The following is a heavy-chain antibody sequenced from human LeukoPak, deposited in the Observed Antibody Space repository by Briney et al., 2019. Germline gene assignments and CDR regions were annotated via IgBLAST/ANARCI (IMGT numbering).Heavy chain of an antibody. CDR1: GFTFSDYN. D-gene: IGHD6-13*01. Sequence: GGSLRLSCAASGFTFSDYNMRWIRQAPGKGLEWVSSISRSGSTKYYADSVKGRFTISRDNAKNSLFLQMNSLRAEDTAVYYCAIGGSAAADYWGQGTLVTVSS. CDR3: AIGGSAAADY. CDR2: ISRSGSTK. V-gene: IGHV3-11*04. J-gene: IGHJ4*02.